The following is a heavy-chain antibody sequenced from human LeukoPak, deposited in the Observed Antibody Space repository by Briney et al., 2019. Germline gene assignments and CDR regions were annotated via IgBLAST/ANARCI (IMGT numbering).Heavy chain of an antibody. CDR1: GFTLSSYA. V-gene: IGHV3-23*01. CDR3: AKSIAAAGNN. Sequence: GGSLRLSCAASGFTLSSYAMNWVRQAPGRGLEWVSGLSASGSSSYYADSVKGRFTISRDISENTLYLQMNSLRADDTAVYYCAKSIAAAGNNWGQGTLVTVSS. D-gene: IGHD6-13*01. J-gene: IGHJ4*02. CDR2: LSASGSSS.